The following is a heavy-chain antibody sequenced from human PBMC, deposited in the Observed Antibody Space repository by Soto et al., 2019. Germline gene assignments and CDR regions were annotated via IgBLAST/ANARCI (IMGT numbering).Heavy chain of an antibody. D-gene: IGHD5-12*01. CDR2: INAGNGNT. V-gene: IGHV1-3*01. CDR1: GYTFTSYA. CDR3: ARGFSGEHRRIDY. Sequence: ASVKVSCKASGYTFTSYAMHWVRQAPGQRLEWMGWINAGNGNTKYSQKFQGRVTITRDTSASKAYMELSSLRSEDTAVYYCARGFSGEHRRIDYWGQGTRVTV. J-gene: IGHJ4*02.